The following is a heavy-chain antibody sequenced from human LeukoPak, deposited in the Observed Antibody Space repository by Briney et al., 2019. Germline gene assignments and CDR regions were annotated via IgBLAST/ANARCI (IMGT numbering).Heavy chain of an antibody. V-gene: IGHV1-69*05. D-gene: IGHD2/OR15-2a*01. CDR3: ARAFWSWPGPTYYYYYMDV. J-gene: IGHJ6*03. CDR2: IIPLFGAA. CDR1: GGTFNSYG. Sequence: SVKVSCKASGGTFNSYGISWVRQAPGQGLEWMGGIIPLFGAANYAQKFQGRVTITTDESTSTAYMELSSLRSEDTAVYYCARAFWSWPGPTYYYYYMDVWGKGTTVTVSS.